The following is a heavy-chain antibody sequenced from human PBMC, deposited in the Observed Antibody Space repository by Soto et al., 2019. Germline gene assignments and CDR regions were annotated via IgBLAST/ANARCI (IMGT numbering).Heavy chain of an antibody. Sequence: VQLVESGGGLVHPGGSLRLSCSASGITFSNYWMSWVRQAPGKGLEWVANIQPAGSEKYYVGSVKGRFTISRDNARNSLFLQMNSLRAEDTAVYYCASHHDFNKEYGMDFWGQGTTVTVSS. CDR1: GITFSNYW. CDR2: IQPAGSEK. V-gene: IGHV3-7*01. J-gene: IGHJ6*02. D-gene: IGHD4-4*01. CDR3: ASHHDFNKEYGMDF.